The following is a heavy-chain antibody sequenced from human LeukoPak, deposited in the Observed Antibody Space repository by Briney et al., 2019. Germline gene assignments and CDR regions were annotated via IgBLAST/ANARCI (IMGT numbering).Heavy chain of an antibody. D-gene: IGHD3-22*01. Sequence: GASVKVSCKASGYTFTGYYMHWVRQAPGLGLEWMGWINSNSGGTNYAQKFQGRVTMTRDTSISTAYMELSRLRSDDKAVYYCARGHYYDSSGYFLYYFDYWGQGTLVTVSS. CDR3: ARGHYYDSSGYFLYYFDY. J-gene: IGHJ4*02. V-gene: IGHV1-2*02. CDR1: GYTFTGYY. CDR2: INSNSGGT.